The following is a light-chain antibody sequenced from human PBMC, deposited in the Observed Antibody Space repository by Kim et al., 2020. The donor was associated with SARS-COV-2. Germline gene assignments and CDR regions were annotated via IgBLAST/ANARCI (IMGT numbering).Light chain of an antibody. CDR3: TSYTSSSTYV. CDR2: DVS. CDR1: SIDVGAYKY. Sequence: GQSITISCAGTSIDVGAYKYVSWYQQHPGKAPKLLIYDVSDRPSGVSNRFSGSKSGNTASLTISGLQAEDEADYYCTSYTSSSTYVFGTGTKVTVL. V-gene: IGLV2-14*03. J-gene: IGLJ1*01.